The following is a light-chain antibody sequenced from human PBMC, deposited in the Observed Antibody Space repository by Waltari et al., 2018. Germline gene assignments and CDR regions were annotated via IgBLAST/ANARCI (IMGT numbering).Light chain of an antibody. CDR1: SSDVGSYNL. V-gene: IGLV2-23*01. CDR3: CSYAGSSIP. Sequence: QSALTQPASVSGSPGQSITISCTGTSSDVGSYNLVSWYQQHPGKAPKLMIYEGSKRPSGVSTRFSGSKSGNTASLTISGLQAEDEADYYCCSYAGSSIPFGGGTKLTVL. CDR2: EGS. J-gene: IGLJ3*02.